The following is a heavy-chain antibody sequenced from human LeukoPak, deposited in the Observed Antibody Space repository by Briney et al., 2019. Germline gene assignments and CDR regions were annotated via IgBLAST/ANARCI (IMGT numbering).Heavy chain of an antibody. CDR3: ARVPVLGTRGILQH. D-gene: IGHD4-23*01. CDR1: GFTVSSNY. V-gene: IGHV3-66*01. Sequence: GSLTLSCAVAGFTVSSNYKSWVRHGQGQGMGWVWFIYRGGNTEYAASQKGRFPISRDIYKNTVPLQMNSLRAEDTAVYYCARVPVLGTRGILQHWGQGTIVTVSS. J-gene: IGHJ1*01. CDR2: IYRGGNT.